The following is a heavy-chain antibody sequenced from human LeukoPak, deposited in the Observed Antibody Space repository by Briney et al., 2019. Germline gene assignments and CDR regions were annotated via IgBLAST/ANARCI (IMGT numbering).Heavy chain of an antibody. J-gene: IGHJ4*02. D-gene: IGHD2-21*01. CDR2: ILYDGSNK. V-gene: IGHV3-30*03. CDR1: GFTFSSCG. CDR3: ATDATARVIDY. Sequence: GGSVTLSCAVCGFTFSSCGVQWARRAPGKGLEWVAVILYDGSNKLYAVCVKRRFTISRDNSKNTLYLQMNSLRAEDTAVYHCATDATARVIDYGGQGTLVTVP.